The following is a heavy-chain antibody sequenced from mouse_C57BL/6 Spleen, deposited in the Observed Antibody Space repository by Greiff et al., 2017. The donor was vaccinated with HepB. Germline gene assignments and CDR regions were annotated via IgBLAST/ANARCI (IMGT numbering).Heavy chain of an antibody. CDR3: ARRESYDGYSLFAY. V-gene: IGHV1-69*01. Sequence: QVQLQQSGAELVMPGASVKLSCKASGYTFTSYWMHWVKQRPGQGLEWIGEIDPSDSYTNYNQKFKGKSTLTVDKSSSTAYMQLSSLTSEDSAVYYSARRESYDGYSLFAYWGQGTLVTVSA. CDR2: IDPSDSYT. CDR1: GYTFTSYW. J-gene: IGHJ3*01. D-gene: IGHD2-3*01.